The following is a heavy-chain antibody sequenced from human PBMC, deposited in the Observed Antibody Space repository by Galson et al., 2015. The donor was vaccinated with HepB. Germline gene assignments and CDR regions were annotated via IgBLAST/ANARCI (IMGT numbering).Heavy chain of an antibody. CDR1: GFNFSLYS. J-gene: IGHJ6*02. D-gene: IGHD3-9*01. V-gene: IGHV3-21*01. Sequence: SLRLSCAASGFNFSLYSMNWVRQAPGKGLEWVPSVNSSDYIYYADSVRGRFTISRDNAENSLYLQLNSLRAEDTAVYYCVRDLGSRYYDILTGSLNMGGIYYYGMDVWGQGTTVTVSS. CDR2: VNSSDYI. CDR3: VRDLGSRYYDILTGSLNMGGIYYYGMDV.